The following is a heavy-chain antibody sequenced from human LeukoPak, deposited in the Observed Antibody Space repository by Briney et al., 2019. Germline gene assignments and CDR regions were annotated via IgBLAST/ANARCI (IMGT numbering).Heavy chain of an antibody. V-gene: IGHV3-74*01. Sequence: QTGGSLRLSRAASGFTFSSHWMHWVRQAPGKGLVWVSRINRDGSSTSYADSVKGRLTISRDNAKNTLYLQMNSLRAEDTAVYYCAREIVGAREFDYWGQGTLVTVSS. CDR2: INRDGSST. CDR3: AREIVGAREFDY. CDR1: GFTFSSHW. J-gene: IGHJ4*02. D-gene: IGHD1-26*01.